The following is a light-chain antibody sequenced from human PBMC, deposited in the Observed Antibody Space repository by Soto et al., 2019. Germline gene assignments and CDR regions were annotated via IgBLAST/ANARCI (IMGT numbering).Light chain of an antibody. Sequence: QSALAQPTSVSGSPGQSIAISCTGTSSDVGGYNYVSWHQQHPGKAPKVLISVVSNRPSGVSNRFSGSKSGNTASLTISGLQAEDEAEYDCCSYAGSNSLIFGGGTKLTVL. V-gene: IGLV2-23*02. J-gene: IGLJ2*01. CDR3: CSYAGSNSLI. CDR2: VVS. CDR1: SSDVGGYNY.